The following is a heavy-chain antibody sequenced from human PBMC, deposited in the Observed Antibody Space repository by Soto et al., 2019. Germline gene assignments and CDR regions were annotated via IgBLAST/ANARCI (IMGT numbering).Heavy chain of an antibody. V-gene: IGHV3-48*03. CDR3: ARDLLHYDFWSGYSAYFYYGMDV. J-gene: IGHJ6*02. D-gene: IGHD3-3*01. CDR2: ISDSGGTV. Sequence: GRSLRLSCAASGFTFSSYEMNWVRQAPGQGLEWVSYISDSGGTVYYADSVKGRFTVSRDNAQNSVYLQMNSLRTEDTAVYYCARDLLHYDFWSGYSAYFYYGMDVWGPGTTVTVSS. CDR1: GFTFSSYE.